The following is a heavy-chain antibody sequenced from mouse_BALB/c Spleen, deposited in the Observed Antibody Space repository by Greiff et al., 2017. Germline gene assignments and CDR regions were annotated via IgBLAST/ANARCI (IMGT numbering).Heavy chain of an antibody. Sequence: VQLQQSGAELVRPGASVKLSCTASGFNFKDYYMHWVKQRPEQGLEWIGWIDPVNGDTEYAPKFKGKATMTADTSSNTAYLQLSSLTSEDSAVYSCYVPHRSNWSYAIDYWGQGTAVTVSA. J-gene: IGHJ4*01. CDR1: GFNFKDYY. CDR3: YVPHRSNWSYAIDY. V-gene: IGHV14-4*02. CDR2: IDPVNGDT. D-gene: IGHD2-5*01.